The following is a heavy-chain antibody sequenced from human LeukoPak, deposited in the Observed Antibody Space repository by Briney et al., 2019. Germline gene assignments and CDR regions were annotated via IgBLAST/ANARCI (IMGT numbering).Heavy chain of an antibody. J-gene: IGHJ6*03. V-gene: IGHV1-69*13. CDR1: GYTFTGYY. Sequence: ASVKVSCKASGYTFTGYYMHWVRQAPGQGLKWVGGISPLFESANYAQEFQGRVTITADEATRTVYMELSSLRSEDTGVYYCARGGHIPLYYFYMDVWGTGTTVTISS. CDR2: ISPLFESA. CDR3: ARGGHIPLYYFYMDV.